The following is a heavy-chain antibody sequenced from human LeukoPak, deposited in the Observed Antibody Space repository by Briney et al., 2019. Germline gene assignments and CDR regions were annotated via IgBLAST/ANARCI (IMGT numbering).Heavy chain of an antibody. J-gene: IGHJ4*02. D-gene: IGHD2-2*01. Sequence: PGGSLRLSCAASGFTFSSYAMSWVHQAPGKGLEWVSAISGSGGSTYYADSVKGRFTISRDNSKNTLYLQMNSLRAEDTAVYYCAKDQIVVVPAALDYWGQGTLVTVSS. CDR1: GFTFSSYA. CDR2: ISGSGGST. V-gene: IGHV3-23*01. CDR3: AKDQIVVVPAALDY.